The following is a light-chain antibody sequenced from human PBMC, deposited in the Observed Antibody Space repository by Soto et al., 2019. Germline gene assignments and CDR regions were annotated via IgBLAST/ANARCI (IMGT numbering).Light chain of an antibody. CDR1: QSVSDSY. J-gene: IGKJ2*01. CDR2: GPS. CDR3: QQYDTSPGYT. Sequence: EILLTQSPGTLSLSPGERATLSCRASQSVSDSYLAWYQQKPGQAPRLLIYGPSSRATGTPDRFSGSGSGTDFTLTISRLEPEDFAAYYCQQYDTSPGYTFGQGTKVDIK. V-gene: IGKV3-20*01.